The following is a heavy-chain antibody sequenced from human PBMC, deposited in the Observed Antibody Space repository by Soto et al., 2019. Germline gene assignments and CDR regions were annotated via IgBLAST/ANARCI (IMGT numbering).Heavy chain of an antibody. Sequence: SETLSLTCTVSGGSISSSSYYWGWIRQPPGKGLEWIGSIYYSGSTYYNPSLKSRVTISVDTSKNQFSLKLSSVTAADTAVYYCARLIADYYFDYWGQGTLVTVSS. D-gene: IGHD3-22*01. CDR3: ARLIADYYFDY. CDR2: IYYSGST. V-gene: IGHV4-39*01. J-gene: IGHJ4*02. CDR1: GGSISSSSYY.